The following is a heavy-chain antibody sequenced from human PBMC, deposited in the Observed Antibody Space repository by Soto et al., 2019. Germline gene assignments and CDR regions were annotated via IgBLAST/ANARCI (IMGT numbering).Heavy chain of an antibody. J-gene: IGHJ6*03. Sequence: SETLSLTCTVSGGSISSYYWSWIRQPPGKGLEWIGYIYYSGSTNYNPSRKSRVTISVDTSKNQFSLKLSSVTAADTAVYYCARHSGSPGNYYYYMDVWGKGTTVTVSS. V-gene: IGHV4-59*08. CDR2: IYYSGST. CDR1: GGSISSYY. D-gene: IGHD3-10*01. CDR3: ARHSGSPGNYYYYMDV.